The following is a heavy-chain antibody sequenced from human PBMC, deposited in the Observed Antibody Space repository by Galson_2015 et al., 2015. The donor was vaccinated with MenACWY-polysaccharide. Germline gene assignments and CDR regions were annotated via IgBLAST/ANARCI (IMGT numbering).Heavy chain of an antibody. CDR2: IYHSGSA. CDR3: ARDLLDEFDY. Sequence: LSLTCTVSGASINSYNWWHWVRQSPGKGLEWIGEIYHSGSANYNPSFKSRVSMSVDRSKNQFSLRLTSVTAADTAVYYCARDLLDEFDYWGQGTLVTVSS. J-gene: IGHJ4*02. CDR1: GASINSYNW. D-gene: IGHD3-3*02. V-gene: IGHV4-4*02.